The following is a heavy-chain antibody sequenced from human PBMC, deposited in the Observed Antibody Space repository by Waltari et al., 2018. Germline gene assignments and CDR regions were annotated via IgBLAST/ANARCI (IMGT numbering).Heavy chain of an antibody. J-gene: IGHJ4*02. CDR1: GFTFSSYG. D-gene: IGHD6-13*01. CDR2: ISYDGSNK. V-gene: IGHV3-30*18. CDR3: AKDAEVRIAAAVDY. Sequence: QVQLVESGGGVVQPGRSLRLSCAASGFTFSSYGMHWVRQAPGKGLEWVAVISYDGSNKYYADSVKGRFTISRDNSKNTLYLQMNSLRAEDTAVYYCAKDAEVRIAAAVDYWGQGTLVTVSS.